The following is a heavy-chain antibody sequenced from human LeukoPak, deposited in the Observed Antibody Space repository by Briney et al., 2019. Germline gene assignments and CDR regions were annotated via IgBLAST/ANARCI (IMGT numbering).Heavy chain of an antibody. Sequence: GGSLRLSCAASGFTFSTYGMHWVRQAPGKGLEWVSVISYDGNNKYYADSVKGRFTISRDNSKNTLYLQMNSLRAEDTAVYYCAKSVASDAYWGQGTLVTVSS. D-gene: IGHD5-12*01. CDR3: AKSVASDAY. CDR2: ISYDGNNK. J-gene: IGHJ4*02. CDR1: GFTFSTYG. V-gene: IGHV3-30*19.